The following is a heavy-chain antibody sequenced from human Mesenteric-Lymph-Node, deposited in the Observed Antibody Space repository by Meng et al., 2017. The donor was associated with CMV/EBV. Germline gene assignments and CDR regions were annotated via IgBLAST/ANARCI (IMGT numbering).Heavy chain of an antibody. J-gene: IGHJ4*02. CDR1: GNSFNTYW. CDR2: ICPTDSDV. Sequence: GSGNSFNTYWIAWMRQMPGKGLGWMGMICPTDSDVRYSPSFQGQVTISADKSNSAAYLQWSSLKASDTAIYYCAGHRGYNSGWGTDFWGQGTLVTVSS. D-gene: IGHD6-19*01. CDR3: AGHRGYNSGWGTDF. V-gene: IGHV5-51*01.